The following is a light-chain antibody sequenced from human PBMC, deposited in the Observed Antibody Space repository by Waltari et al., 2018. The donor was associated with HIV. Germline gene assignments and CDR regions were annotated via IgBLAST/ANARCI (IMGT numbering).Light chain of an antibody. J-gene: IGKJ1*01. CDR1: QGIATY. Sequence: DIQLNQSPSFLSASVGDRVTITCRASQGIATYLAWYQQKPGRPPKPLIYAASTLQSGVPSRFSGSGSGTEFTLTVSSLQPEDSATYYCQQLNGYPTFGQGTKVEIK. CDR2: AAS. CDR3: QQLNGYPT. V-gene: IGKV1-9*01.